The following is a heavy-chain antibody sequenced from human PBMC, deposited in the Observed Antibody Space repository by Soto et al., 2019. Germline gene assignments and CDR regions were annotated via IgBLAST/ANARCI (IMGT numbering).Heavy chain of an antibody. D-gene: IGHD6-13*01. CDR2: ISYDGSNK. CDR3: AKCPGVAAAGPPFDP. V-gene: IGHV3-30*18. CDR1: GFTFSSYG. J-gene: IGHJ5*02. Sequence: SLRLSCAASGFTFSSYGIHWVRQAPGKGLEWVEVISYDGSNKYYADSVKGRFTISRDNSKNTLYLQMNSLRAEDTAVYYCAKCPGVAAAGPPFDPWGQGTLVTVSS.